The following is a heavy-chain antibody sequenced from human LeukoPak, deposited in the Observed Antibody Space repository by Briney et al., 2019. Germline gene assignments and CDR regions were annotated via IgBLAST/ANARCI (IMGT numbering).Heavy chain of an antibody. V-gene: IGHV1-69*05. CDR1: GGTFSSYA. CDR2: IIPIFGTA. D-gene: IGHD2/OR15-2a*01. Sequence: ASVKVSCKASGGTFSSYAISWVRQAPGQGLEWMGGIIPIFGTANYAQKFQGRVTITTDESTSTAYMELSSLRSEDSAVYYCARERRRGGNILFDYWGQGTLVTVSS. J-gene: IGHJ4*02. CDR3: ARERRRGGNILFDY.